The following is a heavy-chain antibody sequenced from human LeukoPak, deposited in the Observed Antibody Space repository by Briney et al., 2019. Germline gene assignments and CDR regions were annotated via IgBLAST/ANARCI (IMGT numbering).Heavy chain of an antibody. D-gene: IGHD3-10*01. CDR2: ISYDGSNK. V-gene: IGHV3-30-3*01. J-gene: IGHJ6*02. CDR3: ARDQVQSNTMVRGAWGMDV. CDR1: GFIFSSYA. Sequence: GGSLRPSCAASGFIFSSYAMHWVRQAPGKGLEWVAVISYDGSNKYYADSVKGRFTISRDNSKNTLYLHINSLRADDTAVYFCARDQVQSNTMVRGAWGMDVWGQGTTVTVSS.